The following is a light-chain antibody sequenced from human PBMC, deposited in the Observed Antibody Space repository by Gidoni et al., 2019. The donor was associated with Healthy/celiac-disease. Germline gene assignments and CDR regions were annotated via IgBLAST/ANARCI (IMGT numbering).Light chain of an antibody. CDR2: CAT. CDR1: QSVLYSSNNKNY. Sequence: DIVMTQSPDSLAVSLGERATINCKSSQSVLYSSNNKNYLAWYQQKPGQPHKLLIYCATTRESGVPDRFSGSGSGTGFTLTLSSLHAEDVAVYYCQQYYSTPPTLGQGTRIWIK. J-gene: IGKJ5*01. V-gene: IGKV4-1*01. CDR3: QQYYSTPPT.